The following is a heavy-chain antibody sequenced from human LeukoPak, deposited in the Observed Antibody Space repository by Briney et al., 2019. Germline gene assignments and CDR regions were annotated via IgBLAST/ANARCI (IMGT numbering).Heavy chain of an antibody. J-gene: IGHJ4*02. V-gene: IGHV3-53*01. D-gene: IGHD2-2*01. Sequence: GGSLRLSCAASGFTFSSYGMHWVRQAPGKGLEWVSITYADGYTFYADSVKGRFTISRDSSKNTPCLQMNSLRAEDTAMYYCARGLRHCDRTSCFQPFDCWGQGTLVTVSS. CDR3: ARGLRHCDRTSCFQPFDC. CDR1: GFTFSSYG. CDR2: TYADGYT.